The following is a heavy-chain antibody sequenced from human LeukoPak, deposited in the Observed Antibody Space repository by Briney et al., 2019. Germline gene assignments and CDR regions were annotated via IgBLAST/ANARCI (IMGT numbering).Heavy chain of an antibody. V-gene: IGHV3-33*06. Sequence: GGSLRLSCAASGFTLSSYGMHWVRQAPGKGLEWVAVIWYDGSNRYYGDSVKGRFTISRDISKDTLFLQMDSLRAEDTAVYYCAKERSSGTPDYWGQGTLVAVSS. J-gene: IGHJ4*02. CDR3: AKERSSGTPDY. D-gene: IGHD6-19*01. CDR2: IWYDGSNR. CDR1: GFTLSSYG.